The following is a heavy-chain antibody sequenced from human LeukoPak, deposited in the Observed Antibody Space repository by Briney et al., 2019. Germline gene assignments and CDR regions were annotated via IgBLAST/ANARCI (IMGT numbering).Heavy chain of an antibody. CDR2: INHSGST. CDR3: AREYYYDGDYFDY. J-gene: IGHJ4*02. D-gene: IGHD3-22*01. V-gene: IGHV4-34*01. Sequence: PSETLSLTCAVYGGSFSGYYWSWIRQPPGKGLEWIGEINHSGSTNYNPSLKSRVTISVDTSKNQFSLKLSSVTAADTAVYYCAREYYYDGDYFDYWGQGTLVTVSS. CDR1: GGSFSGYY.